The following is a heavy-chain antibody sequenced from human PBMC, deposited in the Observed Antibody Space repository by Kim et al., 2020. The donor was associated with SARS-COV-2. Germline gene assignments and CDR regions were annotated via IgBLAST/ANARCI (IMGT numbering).Heavy chain of an antibody. Sequence: GGSLRLSCAVSGFTLSGYAMHWVRQAPGKGLEWVSAINSNGCRAYYADSVRGRFTISRDMSKNMLYLQMSSLTVDDKAVYYCARESRNSGTYDYIHYSGQPSLVSLPS. CDR1: GFTLSGYA. V-gene: IGHV3-64*02. J-gene: IGHJ4*02. CDR2: INSNGCRA. D-gene: IGHD1-26*01. CDR3: ARESRNSGTYDYIHY.